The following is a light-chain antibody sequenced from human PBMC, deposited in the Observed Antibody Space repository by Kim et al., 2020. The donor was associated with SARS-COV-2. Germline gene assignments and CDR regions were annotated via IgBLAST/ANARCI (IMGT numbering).Light chain of an antibody. J-gene: IGKJ4*01. CDR2: TAS. CDR3: QNYNSAPHT. Sequence: DIQMTQSPSSLSASVGDRVTITCRASQGISHFLAWYQQKPGKIPRLLISTASTLQSGVPSRFSGSGSGTDFTLTISSLQPEDVANYVCQNYNSAPHTFGGGTKVDIK. CDR1: QGISHF. V-gene: IGKV1-27*01.